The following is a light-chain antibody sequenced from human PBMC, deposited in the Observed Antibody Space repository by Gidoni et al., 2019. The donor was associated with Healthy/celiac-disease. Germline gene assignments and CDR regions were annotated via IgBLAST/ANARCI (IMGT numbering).Light chain of an antibody. CDR1: SSNIGAGYD. CDR3: QSYDSSLGGRV. V-gene: IGLV1-40*01. CDR2: GNS. J-gene: IGLJ2*01. Sequence: QRVTISCTGSSSNIGAGYDVHWYQQLPGTAPKLLIYGNSNRPSGVPDRFSGSKSGTSASLAITGLQAEDEADYYCQSYDSSLGGRVFGGGTKLTVL.